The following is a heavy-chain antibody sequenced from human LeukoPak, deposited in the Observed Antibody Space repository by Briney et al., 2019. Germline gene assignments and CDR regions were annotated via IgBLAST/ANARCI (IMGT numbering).Heavy chain of an antibody. CDR1: GDSISTYY. D-gene: IGHD5-12*01. V-gene: IGHV4-59*01. Sequence: PSETLSLTCTVSGDSISTYYWSWIRQPPGKGLEWIGNVENTGIINYNPSLESRVIISVDTSKNQFSLRLSSVTAADTAVYYCARAVGDSGYGRYFDYWGQGTLVTVSS. CDR3: ARAVGDSGYGRYFDY. CDR2: VENTGII. J-gene: IGHJ4*02.